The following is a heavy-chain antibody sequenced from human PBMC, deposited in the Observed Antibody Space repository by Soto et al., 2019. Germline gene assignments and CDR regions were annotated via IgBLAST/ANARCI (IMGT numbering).Heavy chain of an antibody. CDR2: IWYDGSNK. Sequence: GGSLRLSCAASGFTFSSYGMHWVRQAPGKGLEWVAVIWYDGSNKYYADSVKGRFTISRDNSKNTLYLQMNSLRAEDTAVYYCASPLHHPRVHYYGMDVWGQGTTVTVSS. D-gene: IGHD3-10*01. CDR3: ASPLHHPRVHYYGMDV. J-gene: IGHJ6*02. CDR1: GFTFSSYG. V-gene: IGHV3-33*01.